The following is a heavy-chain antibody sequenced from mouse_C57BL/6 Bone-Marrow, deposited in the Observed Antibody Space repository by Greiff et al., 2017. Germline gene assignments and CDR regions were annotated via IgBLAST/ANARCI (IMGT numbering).Heavy chain of an antibody. V-gene: IGHV1-64*01. J-gene: IGHJ2*01. CDR2: INPDSGST. CDR3: ARGGTIGDDDY. D-gene: IGHD2-14*01. Sequence: VQLQQPGAELVKPGASVKLSCKATGYTFTSYWMHWVKQRPGQGLEWIGEINPDSGSTNYNEKFKSKATLTVDKSSSTAYMQLSSLTSEDSAVYYCARGGTIGDDDYWGQGTTLTVSS. CDR1: GYTFTSYW.